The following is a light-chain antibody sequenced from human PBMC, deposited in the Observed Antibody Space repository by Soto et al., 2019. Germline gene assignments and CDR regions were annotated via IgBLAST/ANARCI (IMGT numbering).Light chain of an antibody. CDR1: QSVTSSH. J-gene: IGKJ3*01. Sequence: EIGLTQSPGTLSLSLGERATLTCRASQSVTSSHLAWYQQKPGQAPRLLMYGASSRATGIPDRFSGSGSGTDFTLTISRLEPEDFAVYYCQQYGSSPLTFGPGTKVDIK. CDR3: QQYGSSPLT. CDR2: GAS. V-gene: IGKV3-20*01.